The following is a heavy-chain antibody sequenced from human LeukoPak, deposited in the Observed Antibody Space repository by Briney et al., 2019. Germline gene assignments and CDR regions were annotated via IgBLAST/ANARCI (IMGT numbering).Heavy chain of an antibody. J-gene: IGHJ6*03. D-gene: IGHD1-7*01. Sequence: GGSLRLSCAASGFIFSSYAMNWVRQAPGKGLEWVSAIGGNGDNTYYTDSVKGRFTISRDNSKNTLYLQMNSLRAEDTAVYYCAKSPNLGYYYYYLDVWGKGTTVTVSS. CDR3: AKSPNLGYYYYYLDV. V-gene: IGHV3-23*01. CDR2: IGGNGDNT. CDR1: GFIFSSYA.